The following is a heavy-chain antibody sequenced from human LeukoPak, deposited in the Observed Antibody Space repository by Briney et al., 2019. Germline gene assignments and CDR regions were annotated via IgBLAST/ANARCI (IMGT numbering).Heavy chain of an antibody. J-gene: IGHJ4*02. D-gene: IGHD6-19*01. CDR3: ASDREWLVLGY. V-gene: IGHV3-21*01. Sequence: GGSLRLSCAASGFTFSSYSMNWVRQAPGKGLEWVSSISSSSSYIYYADSVKGRFTISRDNAKNSLYLQMNSLRAEDTAVYHCASDREWLVLGYWGQGTLVTVSS. CDR2: ISSSSSYI. CDR1: GFTFSSYS.